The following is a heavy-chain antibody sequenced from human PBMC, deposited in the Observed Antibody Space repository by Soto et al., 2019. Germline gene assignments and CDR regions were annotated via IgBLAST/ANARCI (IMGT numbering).Heavy chain of an antibody. Sequence: PSETLSLTCTVSGGSISSGVYYWSWIRQHPGKGLEWIGYIYYSGSTYYNPSLKSRVTISVDTSKDQFSLKLSSVTAADTAVYYCARALGYCTNGVCYEFYFDYWGQGTLVTVSS. CDR2: IYYSGST. J-gene: IGHJ4*02. D-gene: IGHD2-8*01. V-gene: IGHV4-31*03. CDR3: ARALGYCTNGVCYEFYFDY. CDR1: GGSISSGVYY.